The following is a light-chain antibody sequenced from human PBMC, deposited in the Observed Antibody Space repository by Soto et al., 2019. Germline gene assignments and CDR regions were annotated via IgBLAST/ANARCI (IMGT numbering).Light chain of an antibody. Sequence: EIVVTQSPATLSVSPGERATLSCRASQSISTNLAWYQQKPGQAHRLLISGASTRATGIPARFSGSGSGTEFTLIISIMQFEDFAVYYCEQYNSWTPLTCGGGTKVEIK. CDR2: GAS. J-gene: IGKJ4*01. CDR1: QSISTN. CDR3: EQYNSWTPLT. V-gene: IGKV3-15*01.